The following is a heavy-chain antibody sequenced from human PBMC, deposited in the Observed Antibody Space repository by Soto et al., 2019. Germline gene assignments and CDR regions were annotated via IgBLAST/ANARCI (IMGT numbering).Heavy chain of an antibody. CDR3: TTDGATIFFDP. Sequence: WGSLRVACASSVFTFNSASMSWVRQAPGKGLEWVGRIKTKADAGTTDYAAPVKGRFTISRDDSKNTLYLQMNSLKNEDTALYFCTTDGATIFFDPRGQGTLVTVSS. D-gene: IGHD3-10*02. J-gene: IGHJ5*02. CDR1: VFTFNSAS. CDR2: IKTKADAGTT. V-gene: IGHV3-15*01.